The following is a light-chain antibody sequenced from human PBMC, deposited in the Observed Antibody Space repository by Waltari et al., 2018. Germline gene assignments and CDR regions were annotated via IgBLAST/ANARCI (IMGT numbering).Light chain of an antibody. CDR2: DAS. Sequence: EIVLTQSPATPSLSPGDTATLSCTASQSVGSYLAWYQQKPGQPPRLLIYDASTRATGVPAKFRGSRSGTEFTLTISSLEAEDFAVYYCQQRSNWTPHTFGQGARLEIK. CDR1: QSVGSY. CDR3: QQRSNWTPHT. J-gene: IGKJ2*01. V-gene: IGKV3-11*01.